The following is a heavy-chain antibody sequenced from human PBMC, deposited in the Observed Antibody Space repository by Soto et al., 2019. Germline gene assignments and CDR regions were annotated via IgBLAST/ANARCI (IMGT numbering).Heavy chain of an antibody. V-gene: IGHV3-23*01. J-gene: IGHJ4*02. CDR2: ISTSGGST. CDR3: AKERYSSSSPDFDY. D-gene: IGHD6-6*01. CDR1: GFTFSIYA. Sequence: GGSLRLSCAASGFTFSIYAMTWVCQAPGKGLEWVSGISTSGGSTYYADSVKGRFTISRDNSKNTLYLQMNSLRAEDTAVYYCAKERYSSSSPDFDYWGQGTLVTVSS.